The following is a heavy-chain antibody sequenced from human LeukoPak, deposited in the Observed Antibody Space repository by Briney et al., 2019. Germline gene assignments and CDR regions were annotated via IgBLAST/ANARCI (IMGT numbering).Heavy chain of an antibody. CDR2: IESDGSST. CDR3: AKDLSGKRWLQLEGSLIDY. J-gene: IGHJ4*02. Sequence: GGSLRLSCAASGFTFRTYWMNWVRQAPGKGLVWVSRIESDGSSTSYADSVKGRFTISRDNAANTLYLQMNSLRAEDTAMYYCAKDLSGKRWLQLEGSLIDYWGQGTLVTVSS. V-gene: IGHV3-74*01. D-gene: IGHD5-24*01. CDR1: GFTFRTYW.